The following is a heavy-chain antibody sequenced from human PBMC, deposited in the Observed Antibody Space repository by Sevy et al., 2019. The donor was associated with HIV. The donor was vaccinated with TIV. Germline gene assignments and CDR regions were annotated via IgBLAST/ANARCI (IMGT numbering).Heavy chain of an antibody. CDR1: GGSISSGGYY. Sequence: SETLSLTCTVSGGSISSGGYYWSWIRQHPGKGLEWIGYIYYSGSTYYNPSLKSRVTISVDTSKNQFYLKLSSVTAADTAVYYCARGGGYDSRSGYYTGFDYWGQGTLVTVSS. CDR3: ARGGGYDSRSGYYTGFDY. CDR2: IYYSGST. D-gene: IGHD3-3*01. V-gene: IGHV4-31*03. J-gene: IGHJ4*02.